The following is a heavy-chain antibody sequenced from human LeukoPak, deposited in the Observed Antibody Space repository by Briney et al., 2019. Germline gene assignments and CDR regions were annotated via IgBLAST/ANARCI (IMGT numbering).Heavy chain of an antibody. V-gene: IGHV3-48*01. J-gene: IGHJ6*02. CDR1: GFIFSSYH. CDR2: VSSDSTGI. CDR3: ARDSGFGALFPHSMDV. D-gene: IGHD3-10*01. Sequence: PGGSLRLSCAASGFIFSSYHMNWVRQAPGKRPEWISYVSSDSTGIYYADSVKGRFTISRDNSKNTLYLQMNSLRAEDTAVYYCARDSGFGALFPHSMDVWGQGTTVTVSS.